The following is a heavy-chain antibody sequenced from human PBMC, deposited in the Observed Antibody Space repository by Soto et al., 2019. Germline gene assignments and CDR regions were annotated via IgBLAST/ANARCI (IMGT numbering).Heavy chain of an antibody. Sequence: SETLSLTCTISGGSINTYSWTWIRQSPGKGLEWIGYFYNSGSINYNPSLNSRVSLSADTSKNLLSLDLNSVTAADTAVYYCARAGIWFGSRLDYWGQGILVT. D-gene: IGHD3-10*01. CDR3: ARAGIWFGSRLDY. CDR2: FYNSGSI. J-gene: IGHJ4*02. CDR1: GGSINTYS. V-gene: IGHV4-59*01.